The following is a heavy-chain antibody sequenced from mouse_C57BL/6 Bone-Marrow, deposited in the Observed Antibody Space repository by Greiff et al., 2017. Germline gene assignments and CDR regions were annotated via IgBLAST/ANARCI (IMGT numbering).Heavy chain of an antibody. CDR1: EYEFPSHD. CDR3: AGHSYYDYDAWYFDV. V-gene: IGHV5-2*01. CDR2: INSDGGST. D-gene: IGHD2-4*01. Sequence: EVMLVESGGGLVQPGESLKLSCESNEYEFPSHDMSWVRKTPEKRLELVAAINSDGGSTYYPDTMERRFIISRDNTKKTLYLQMSSLRSEDTALYYCAGHSYYDYDAWYFDVWGTGTTVTVSS. J-gene: IGHJ1*03.